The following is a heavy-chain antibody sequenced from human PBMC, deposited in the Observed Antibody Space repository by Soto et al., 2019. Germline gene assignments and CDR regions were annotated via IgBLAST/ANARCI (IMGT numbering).Heavy chain of an antibody. CDR1: GFTFSSYA. D-gene: IGHD3-10*01. CDR2: ISSNGGST. V-gene: IGHV3-64D*06. CDR3: VKDPKPNLWFGEFPFDY. J-gene: IGHJ4*02. Sequence: PGGSLRLSCSASGFTFSSYAMHWVRQAPGKGLEYVSAISSNGGSTYYADSVKGRFTISRDNSKNTLYLQMSSLRAEDTAVYYCVKDPKPNLWFGEFPFDYWGQGTLVTVYS.